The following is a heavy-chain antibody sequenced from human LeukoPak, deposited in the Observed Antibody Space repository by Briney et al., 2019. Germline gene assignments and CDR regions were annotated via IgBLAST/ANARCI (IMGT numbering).Heavy chain of an antibody. CDR3: ARDLHVAFDY. CDR1: GFTFSSYS. Sequence: PGGSLRLSCAASGFTFSSYSMNWVRQAPGKGLEWISYILSSSTGMSYADSVKGRFTISRDNAKNSLYLQMSSLRDDDTAVYYCARDLHVAFDYWGRGTLVTVSS. J-gene: IGHJ4*02. CDR2: ILSSSTGM. V-gene: IGHV3-48*02.